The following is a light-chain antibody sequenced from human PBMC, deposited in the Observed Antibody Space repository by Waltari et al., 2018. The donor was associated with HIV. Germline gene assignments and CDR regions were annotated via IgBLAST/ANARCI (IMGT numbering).Light chain of an antibody. Sequence: QSALTQPVSVSGSPGVSITISCVGPNNAIGLFHYVSWYRHLPDIPPQLVIYDVTRRPSGVSSRFSGSKSGNTASLTISGLQTDDEGHYYCSSSSSSGSVLFGGGTKVTV. CDR2: DVT. V-gene: IGLV2-14*01. J-gene: IGLJ3*02. CDR1: NNAIGLFHY. CDR3: SSSSSSGSVL.